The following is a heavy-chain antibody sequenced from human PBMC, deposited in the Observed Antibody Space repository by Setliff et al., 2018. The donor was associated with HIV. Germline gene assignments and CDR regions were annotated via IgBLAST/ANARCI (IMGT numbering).Heavy chain of an antibody. V-gene: IGHV4-61*01. D-gene: IGHD3-22*01. J-gene: IGHJ4*02. Sequence: KASETLSLTCSVSGDSISSGSYFWSWIRQPPGKGLGWVGHIYSTGDTNYNPSLKSRVTLSADTSKNQLSLSLTSVTAADTAVYYCARVRLTMIMMVDYFDQWGQGTLVTVSS. CDR1: GDSISSGSYF. CDR2: IYSTGDT. CDR3: ARVRLTMIMMVDYFDQ.